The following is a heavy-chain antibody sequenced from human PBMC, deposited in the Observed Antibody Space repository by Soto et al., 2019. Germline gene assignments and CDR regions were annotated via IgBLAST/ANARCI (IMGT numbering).Heavy chain of an antibody. CDR1: GFTFSNAW. V-gene: IGHV3-15*07. CDR3: TTDAPGGTMIVVVILPPTPNEYFQH. Sequence: PGGSLRLSCAASGFTFSNAWMNWVRQAPGKGLEWVGRIKSKTGGGTTDYAAPVKGRFTISRDDSKNTLYLQMNSLKTEDTAVYYCTTDAPGGTMIVVVILPPTPNEYFQHWGQGTLVTVSS. J-gene: IGHJ1*01. CDR2: IKSKTGGGTT. D-gene: IGHD3-22*01.